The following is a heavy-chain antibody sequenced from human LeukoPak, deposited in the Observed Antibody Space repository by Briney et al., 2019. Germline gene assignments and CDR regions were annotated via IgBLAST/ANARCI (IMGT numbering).Heavy chain of an antibody. Sequence: GGSLRLSCAASGFSFSNYGMHWVRQAPGKGLEGVASIRYDGSNKYYADSVEGRFTISRDNSKHTLYLQMTSLRPEDTAVYYCAKDGSPVAIFPYNWVDPWGQGTLVTVSS. CDR1: GFSFSNYG. V-gene: IGHV3-30*02. J-gene: IGHJ5*02. D-gene: IGHD2-2*01. CDR3: AKDGSPVAIFPYNWVDP. CDR2: IRYDGSNK.